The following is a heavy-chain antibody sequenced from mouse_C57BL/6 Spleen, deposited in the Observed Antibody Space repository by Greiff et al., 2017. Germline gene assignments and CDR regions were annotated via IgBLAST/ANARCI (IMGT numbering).Heavy chain of an antibody. CDR1: GYAFSSSW. CDR3: AREDYYYGSSPWFAY. V-gene: IGHV1-82*01. D-gene: IGHD1-1*01. J-gene: IGHJ3*01. Sequence: VQLQQSGPELVKPGASVKISCKASGYAFSSSWMNWVKQRPGKGLEWIGRIYPGDGDTNYNGKFKGKATLTADKSSSTAYMQLSSLTSEDSAVYFCAREDYYYGSSPWFAYWGQGTLVTVSA. CDR2: IYPGDGDT.